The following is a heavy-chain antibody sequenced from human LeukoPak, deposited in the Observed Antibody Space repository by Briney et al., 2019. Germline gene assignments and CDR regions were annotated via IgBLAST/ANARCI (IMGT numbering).Heavy chain of an antibody. CDR1: GGSISSGDYY. Sequence: PSETLSLTCTVSGGSISSGDYYWSWIRQPPGKGLEWIGYIYYSGSTYYNPSLKSRVTISVDTSKNQFSLKLSSVTAADTAVYYCARERSYYDILTGYHNWFDPWGQGTLVTVSS. V-gene: IGHV4-30-4*01. CDR3: ARERSYYDILTGYHNWFDP. CDR2: IYYSGST. D-gene: IGHD3-9*01. J-gene: IGHJ5*02.